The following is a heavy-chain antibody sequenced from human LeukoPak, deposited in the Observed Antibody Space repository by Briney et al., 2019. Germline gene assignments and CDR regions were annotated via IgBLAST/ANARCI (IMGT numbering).Heavy chain of an antibody. Sequence: PGGSLRLFCAASGFTFTDYWMTWVRQAPGKGLEWVAHIKQDGGEKYYVDSVKGRFTVSRDNAKNLVYLQMNNLRAEDTAVYYCARGWNYAFRFDNWGQGTLVTVST. CDR1: GFTFTDYW. CDR3: ARGWNYAFRFDN. D-gene: IGHD1-7*01. J-gene: IGHJ4*02. V-gene: IGHV3-7*01. CDR2: IKQDGGEK.